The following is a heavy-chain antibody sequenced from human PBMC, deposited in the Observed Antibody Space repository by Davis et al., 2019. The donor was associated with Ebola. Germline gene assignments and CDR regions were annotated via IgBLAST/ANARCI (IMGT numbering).Heavy chain of an antibody. J-gene: IGHJ4*02. Sequence: GGSLRLSCAASGFTFSGYGMHWVRQVPGKGLQWVAFIRHDGSDRYYADSVKGLFTISRDNSKNTLYLEMNSLRPEDPAVYYCAKDDPTTVDYWGQGTLVTVSS. CDR2: IRHDGSDR. V-gene: IGHV3-30*02. D-gene: IGHD4-17*01. CDR1: GFTFSGYG. CDR3: AKDDPTTVDY.